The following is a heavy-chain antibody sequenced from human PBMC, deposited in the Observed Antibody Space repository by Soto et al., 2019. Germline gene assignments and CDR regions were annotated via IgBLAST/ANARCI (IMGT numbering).Heavy chain of an antibody. CDR2: IFANGRT. CDR1: GGSISEKY. J-gene: IGHJ5*02. Sequence: SETLSLTCIVSGGSISEKYWNWVRQPPGKGLEWIGLIFANGRTDYNPSLKSRVTMSVDASKNQFSLRLTSMTAADTAVYYCVASLAASGLNWLDPWGRGTLVTVSS. CDR3: VASLAASGLNWLDP. V-gene: IGHV4-4*07. D-gene: IGHD6-13*01.